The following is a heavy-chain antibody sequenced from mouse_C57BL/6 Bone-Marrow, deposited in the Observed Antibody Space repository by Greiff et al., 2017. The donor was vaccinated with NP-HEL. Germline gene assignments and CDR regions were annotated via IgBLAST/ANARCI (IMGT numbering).Heavy chain of an antibody. CDR3: AREDYYGSPWFAY. CDR2: ISSGGSYT. J-gene: IGHJ3*01. V-gene: IGHV5-6*01. Sequence: EVKLMESGGDLVKPGGSLKLSCAASGFTFSSYGMSWVRQTPDQRLEWVATISSGGSYTYYPDSVKGRFTISRDNAKNTLYLQMSSLKSEDTAMYYWAREDYYGSPWFAYWGQGTLVTVSA. D-gene: IGHD1-1*01. CDR1: GFTFSSYG.